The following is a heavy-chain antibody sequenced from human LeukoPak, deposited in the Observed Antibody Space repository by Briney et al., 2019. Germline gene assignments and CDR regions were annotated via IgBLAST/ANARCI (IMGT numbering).Heavy chain of an antibody. J-gene: IGHJ4*02. CDR1: GYTFTSYY. Sequence: GASVKVSCKASGYTFTSYYMHWVRQAPGQGLEWMGIINPSGGSTSYAQQFQGRVTMPRDTSTSTVYMELSSLRSEDTAVYYCAREGPDSSGWSNIDYWGQGTLVTVSS. D-gene: IGHD6-19*01. CDR3: AREGPDSSGWSNIDY. CDR2: INPSGGST. V-gene: IGHV1-46*01.